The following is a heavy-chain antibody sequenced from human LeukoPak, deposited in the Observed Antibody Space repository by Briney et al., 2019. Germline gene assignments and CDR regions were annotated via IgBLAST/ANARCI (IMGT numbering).Heavy chain of an antibody. CDR2: ISAYNGNT. J-gene: IGHJ6*02. Sequence: ASVTVSCKASGYTFTSYGISWVRQAPGQGLEWMGWISAYNGNTNYAQKLQGRVTMTTDTSTSTAYKELRSLRSDDTAVYYCARDPRGVYYYGMDVWGQGTTVTVSS. V-gene: IGHV1-18*01. CDR3: ARDPRGVYYYGMDV. D-gene: IGHD3-10*01. CDR1: GYTFTSYG.